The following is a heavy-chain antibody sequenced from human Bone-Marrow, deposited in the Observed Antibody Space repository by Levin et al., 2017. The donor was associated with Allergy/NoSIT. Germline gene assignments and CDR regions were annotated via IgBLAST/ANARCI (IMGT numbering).Heavy chain of an antibody. CDR1: GFKFSDYG. J-gene: IGHJ4*02. V-gene: IGHV3-30*03. D-gene: IGHD2-15*01. CDR2: ISYDGNRK. CDR3: AREGFCSGGSCFSHPY. Sequence: GESLKISCAASGFKFSDYGMHWVRQAPGKGLEWVAVISYDGNRKYYADSVKGRFTISRDNSKNTQYLQMNSLSAEDTAVYYCAREGFCSGGSCFSHPYWGQGTLVTVSS.